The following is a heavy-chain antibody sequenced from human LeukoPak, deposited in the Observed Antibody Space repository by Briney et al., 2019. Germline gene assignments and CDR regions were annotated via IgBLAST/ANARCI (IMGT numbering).Heavy chain of an antibody. CDR1: GFTFSSYA. V-gene: IGHV3-23*01. D-gene: IGHD3-9*01. CDR2: ISGSGGST. J-gene: IGHJ4*02. CDR3: AKAAYYDILTGYNDY. Sequence: GGSLRLSCAVSGFTFSSYAMSWVRQAPGKGLEWVSAISGSGGSTYYADSVKSRFTISRDNSKNTLYLQMNSLRAEDTAVYYCAKAAYYDILTGYNDYWGQGTLVTVSS.